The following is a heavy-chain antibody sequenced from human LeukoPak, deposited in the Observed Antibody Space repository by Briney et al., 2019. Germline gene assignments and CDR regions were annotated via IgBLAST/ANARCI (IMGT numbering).Heavy chain of an antibody. CDR1: GFTFSSYA. D-gene: IGHD3-22*01. CDR3: ARGTYDSSGYYGDDAFDI. V-gene: IGHV3-30-3*01. CDR2: ISYDGSNK. Sequence: GGSLRLSCAASGFTFSSYAMHWVRQAPGKGLEWVAVISYDGSNKYYADSVKGRFTISRDNSKNTLYLQMNSLRAEDTAVYYCARGTYDSSGYYGDDAFDIWGQGTMVTVSS. J-gene: IGHJ3*02.